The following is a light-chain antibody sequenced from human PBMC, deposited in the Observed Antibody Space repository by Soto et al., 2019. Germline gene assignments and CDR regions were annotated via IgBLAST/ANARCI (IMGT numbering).Light chain of an antibody. CDR1: QVISSW. CDR3: QQANSFPLT. V-gene: IGKV1-12*01. CDR2: AAS. J-gene: IGKJ4*01. Sequence: DIQMPQSPSSVSASVGDRVTITCRASQVISSWLAWYQQKAGKAPKLLIYAASSLQSGVPSRFSGSGSGTDFTLTISSLQPEDFATYYGQQANSFPLTFGGGTKVEIK.